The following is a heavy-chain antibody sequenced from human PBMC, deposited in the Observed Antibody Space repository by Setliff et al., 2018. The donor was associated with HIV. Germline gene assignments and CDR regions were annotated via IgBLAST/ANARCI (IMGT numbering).Heavy chain of an antibody. CDR1: GFSFTSHA. J-gene: IGHJ6*02. Sequence: GGSLRLSCAASGFSFTSHAMNWVRQAPGKGLEWVSSISGSGEATYYADSVRGRFTVSRDNSKNMLYLQMDSLRAEDTAVYYCARGRNRNYVVYGMDVWGQGTTVTVSS. CDR3: ARGRNRNYVVYGMDV. CDR2: ISGSGEAT. V-gene: IGHV3-23*01. D-gene: IGHD1-7*01.